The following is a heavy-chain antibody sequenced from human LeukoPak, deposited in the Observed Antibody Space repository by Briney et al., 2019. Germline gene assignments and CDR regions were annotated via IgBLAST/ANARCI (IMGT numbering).Heavy chain of an antibody. CDR3: ARDPTTVTKGLDI. CDR2: ISYIGST. D-gene: IGHD4-17*01. Sequence: PSETLSLTCTVSGGSMSSHYWSWIRQSPGKGLEWIGYISYIGSTNYNPSLKSRVTISIDTSKNQFSLKLSSVTAADTAVYYCARDPTTVTKGLDIWGQGTMVTVSS. CDR1: GGSMSSHY. V-gene: IGHV4-59*11. J-gene: IGHJ3*02.